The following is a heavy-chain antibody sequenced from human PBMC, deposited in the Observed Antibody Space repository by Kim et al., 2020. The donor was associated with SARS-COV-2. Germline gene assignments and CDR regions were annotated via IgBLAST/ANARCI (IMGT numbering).Heavy chain of an antibody. D-gene: IGHD6-13*01. CDR2: INTLSGHT. CDR1: GYTSTNYG. J-gene: IGHJ4*02. V-gene: IGHV1-18*01. Sequence: ASVKVSCKVSGYTSTNYGISWVRQAPGQGLEWMGWINTLSGHTNSVDKFQDRVTMTTVPSTNTVSMELRSLTSDDTAVYYCATTFSFSNSWYYFDYWGQGTLVTVSS. CDR3: ATTFSFSNSWYYFDY.